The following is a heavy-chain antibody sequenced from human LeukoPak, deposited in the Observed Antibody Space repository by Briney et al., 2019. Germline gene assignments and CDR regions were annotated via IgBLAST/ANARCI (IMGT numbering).Heavy chain of an antibody. CDR3: ARAAPMVRGVPLDY. Sequence: PSETLSLTCAVYGGSFSGYYWSWIRQPPGKGLEWIGEINHSGSTNYNPSLKSRVTISVDTSKNQFSLKLSSVTAADTAVYYCARAAPMVRGVPLDYWGQGTLVIVSS. CDR2: INHSGST. V-gene: IGHV4-34*01. D-gene: IGHD3-10*01. CDR1: GGSFSGYY. J-gene: IGHJ4*02.